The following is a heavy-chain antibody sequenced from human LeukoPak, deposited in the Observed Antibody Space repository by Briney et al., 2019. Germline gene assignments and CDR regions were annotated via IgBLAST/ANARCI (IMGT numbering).Heavy chain of an antibody. CDR1: GFTFSSYG. D-gene: IGHD6-19*01. V-gene: IGHV3-30*02. Sequence: GGSLRLSCAASGFTFSSYGMHWVRQAPGKGLEWVAVIWYGGSNKYYADSVKGRFTISRDNSKNTLYLQMNSLRAEDTAVYYCAKVSTVAGREDYWGQGTLVTVSS. CDR3: AKVSTVAGREDY. CDR2: IWYGGSNK. J-gene: IGHJ4*02.